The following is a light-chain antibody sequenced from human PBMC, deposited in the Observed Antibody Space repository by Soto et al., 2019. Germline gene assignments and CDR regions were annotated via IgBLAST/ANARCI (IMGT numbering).Light chain of an antibody. V-gene: IGKV1-16*01. CDR3: QQYYSYPS. Sequence: DIQMTQSPSSLSASVGDRVTITCQASQDISNYLNWYQQKPGKAPKLLIYAASTLQSGVPTRFSGSGSGTDFTLTISCLQSEDFATYYCQQYYSYPSFGQGTKVDI. CDR1: QDISNY. CDR2: AAS. J-gene: IGKJ1*01.